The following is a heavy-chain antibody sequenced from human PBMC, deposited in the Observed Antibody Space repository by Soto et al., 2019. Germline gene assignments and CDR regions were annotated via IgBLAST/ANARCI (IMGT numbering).Heavy chain of an antibody. V-gene: IGHV1-69*04. CDR3: ATSYGSGYRAFVF. CDR2: VNPILSMS. D-gene: IGHD3-10*01. Sequence: QVPLVQSGAEVKRPGSSVKVSCKASGDTFNFYSINWVRQAPGLGLEWMGRVNPILSMSNYAQRFQGRVTMTADKSTSTAYMELSGLISEDTAIYYCATSYGSGYRAFVFWGQGALVAVSS. J-gene: IGHJ4*02. CDR1: GDTFNFYS.